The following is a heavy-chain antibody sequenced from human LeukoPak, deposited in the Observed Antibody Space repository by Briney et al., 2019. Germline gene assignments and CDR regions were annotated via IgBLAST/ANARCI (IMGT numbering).Heavy chain of an antibody. Sequence: SQTLSLTCTVSGGSISSYYWSWIRQPAGKGLEWIGRIYTSGSTNYNPSLKSRVTMSVDTSKNQFSLKLSSVTAADTAVYYCARSATYYYDSSGYYTVDHFDYWGQGTLVTVSS. CDR1: GGSISSYY. CDR3: ARSATYYYDSSGYYTVDHFDY. V-gene: IGHV4-4*07. J-gene: IGHJ4*02. D-gene: IGHD3-22*01. CDR2: IYTSGST.